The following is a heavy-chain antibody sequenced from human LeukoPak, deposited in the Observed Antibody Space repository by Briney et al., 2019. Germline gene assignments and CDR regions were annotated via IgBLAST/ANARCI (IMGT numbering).Heavy chain of an antibody. D-gene: IGHD3-3*01. V-gene: IGHV1-18*01. CDR1: GYTFTSYG. CDR2: ISAYNGNT. CDR3: ARVAGLRILEWLLSPYWFDP. J-gene: IGHJ5*02. Sequence: ASVKVSCKASGYTFTSYGISWVRQAPGQGLEWMGWISAYNGNTNYAQKLQGRVTMTTDTSTSTAYMELRSLRSDDTAVYYCARVAGLRILEWLLSPYWFDPWGQGTLVTVSS.